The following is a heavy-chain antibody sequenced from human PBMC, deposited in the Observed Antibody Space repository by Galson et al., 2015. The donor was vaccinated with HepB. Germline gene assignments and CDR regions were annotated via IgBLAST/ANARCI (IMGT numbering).Heavy chain of an antibody. CDR2: IYSGGST. CDR1: GFTVSSNY. Sequence: SLRLSCAASGFTVSSNYMSWVRQAPGKGLEWVSVIYSGGSTYYADSVKGRFTISRHNSKNTLYLQMNSLRAEDTAVYYCARGSPGGSYYYYGMDVWGQGTTVTVSS. D-gene: IGHD3-16*01. CDR3: ARGSPGGSYYYYGMDV. J-gene: IGHJ6*02. V-gene: IGHV3-53*04.